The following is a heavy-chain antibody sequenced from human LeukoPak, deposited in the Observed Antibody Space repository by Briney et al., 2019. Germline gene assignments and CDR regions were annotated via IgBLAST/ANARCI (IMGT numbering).Heavy chain of an antibody. D-gene: IGHD6-6*01. CDR2: ISYDGTNK. V-gene: IGHV3-30-3*01. CDR3: ARGSSWEQLVYMDV. CDR1: GFTFSSFA. Sequence: GGSLRLSCAASGFTFSSFAMHWVRQAPGKGLEWVAVISYDGTNKYFADSVKGRFTISRDTSKNTLYLQMNSLRAEDTAVYYCARGSSWEQLVYMDVWGKGTTVTVSS. J-gene: IGHJ6*03.